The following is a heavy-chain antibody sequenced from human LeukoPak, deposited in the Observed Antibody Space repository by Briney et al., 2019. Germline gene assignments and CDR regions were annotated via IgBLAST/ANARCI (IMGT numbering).Heavy chain of an antibody. J-gene: IGHJ4*02. CDR2: IYHSGST. V-gene: IGHV4-38-2*02. D-gene: IGHD3-10*01. CDR3: ARSGYYGSGIVDY. Sequence: SETLSLTCTVSGYSISSGYYWGWIRQPPGKGLEWIGSIYHSGSTYYNPSLKSRVTISLDTSKNQFSLKLSSVTAADTAVYYCARSGYYGSGIVDYWGQGTLVTVSS. CDR1: GYSISSGYY.